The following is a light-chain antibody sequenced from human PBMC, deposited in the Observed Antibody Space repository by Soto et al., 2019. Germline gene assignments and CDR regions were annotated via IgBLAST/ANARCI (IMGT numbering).Light chain of an antibody. CDR2: INN. J-gene: IGLJ2*01. Sequence: QSVLTQPPSASGSPGQRVTISCSGSSSNIGRNTVNWYQQLSGTAPKLLIYINNQRPSGVPDRFSGSKSGTSASLAISGLQSEDEADYYCAAWDDSLNGPVFGGGTKLTVL. V-gene: IGLV1-44*01. CDR3: AAWDDSLNGPV. CDR1: SSNIGRNT.